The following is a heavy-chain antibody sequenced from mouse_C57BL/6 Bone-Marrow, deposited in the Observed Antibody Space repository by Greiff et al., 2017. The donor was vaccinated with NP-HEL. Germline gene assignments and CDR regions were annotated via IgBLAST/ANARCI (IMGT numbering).Heavy chain of an antibody. CDR3: TTDDGYY. Sequence: VQLKESGAELVRPGASVKLSCTASGFNIKDDYMHWVKQRPEQGLEWIGWIDPENGDTEYASKFQGKATITADTSSNTAYLQLSSLTSEDTAVYYCTTDDGYYWGQGTTLTVSS. J-gene: IGHJ2*01. V-gene: IGHV14-4*01. CDR2: IDPENGDT. CDR1: GFNIKDDY. D-gene: IGHD2-3*01.